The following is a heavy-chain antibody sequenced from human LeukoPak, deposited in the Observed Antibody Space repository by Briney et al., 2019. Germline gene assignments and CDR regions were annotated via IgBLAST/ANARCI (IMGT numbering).Heavy chain of an antibody. Sequence: AASVKVSCKASGYTFTTYDINWVRQATGQGLEWMGWISGYNGRTNYAQNLQGRLTMTTDTSTSTVYMELRSLRSDDTAVYYCARDYHRLVGDIGSDYWGQGTLVIVSS. D-gene: IGHD1-26*01. CDR2: ISGYNGRT. J-gene: IGHJ4*02. CDR1: GYTFTTYD. CDR3: ARDYHRLVGDIGSDY. V-gene: IGHV1-18*01.